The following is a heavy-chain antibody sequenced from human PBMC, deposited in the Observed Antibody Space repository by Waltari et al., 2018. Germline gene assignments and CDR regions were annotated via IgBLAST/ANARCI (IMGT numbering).Heavy chain of an antibody. Sequence: QVQLQESGPGLVKTSETLSLTCTVSGGAISSYSRSWVRQTPGKGLEWIGYMYYSGSTKYNPSLKSRVTISVDTSKNQFSLKLSSVTAADTAVYYCARRTVTTGDWFDPWGQGTLVTVSS. CDR1: GGAISSYS. J-gene: IGHJ5*02. D-gene: IGHD4-4*01. CDR2: MYYSGST. CDR3: ARRTVTTGDWFDP. V-gene: IGHV4-59*01.